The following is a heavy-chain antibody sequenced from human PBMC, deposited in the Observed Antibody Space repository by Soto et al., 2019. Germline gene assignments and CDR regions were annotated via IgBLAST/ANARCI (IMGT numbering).Heavy chain of an antibody. J-gene: IGHJ2*01. CDR3: ARIPQIAVAGTRFGYFDL. CDR2: IWYDGSNK. D-gene: IGHD6-19*01. CDR1: GFTFSSYG. Sequence: ESGGGVVQPGRSLRLSCAASGFTFSSYGMHWVRQAPGKGLEWVAGIWYDGSNKYYADSVKGRFTISRDNSKNTLYLQMNSLGAEDTAVYYCARIPQIAVAGTRFGYFDLWGRGTLVTVSS. V-gene: IGHV3-33*01.